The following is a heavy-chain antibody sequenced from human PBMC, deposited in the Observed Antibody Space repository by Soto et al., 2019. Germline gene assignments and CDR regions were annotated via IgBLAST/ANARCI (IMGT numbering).Heavy chain of an antibody. Sequence: QVQLVQSGAEEKKPGASVKVSCKASGYTFTSYAMHWVRQAPGQRLEWMGWINAGNGGTKYSQKFQGRVTITRDTSASTSDMELSSLRSEDTAVYYCARDRGYGYSYGMDVRGQGTTVTVSS. J-gene: IGHJ6*02. CDR1: GYTFTSYA. D-gene: IGHD5-18*01. CDR2: INAGNGGT. V-gene: IGHV1-3*05. CDR3: ARDRGYGYSYGMDV.